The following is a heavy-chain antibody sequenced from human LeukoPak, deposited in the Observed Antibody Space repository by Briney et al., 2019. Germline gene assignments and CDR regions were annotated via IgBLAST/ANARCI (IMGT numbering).Heavy chain of an antibody. J-gene: IGHJ4*02. V-gene: IGHV3-33*03. D-gene: IGHD3-22*01. CDR1: GFTFSSFG. Sequence: PGGSLRLSCAASGFTFSSFGMHWVRQAPGKGLEWVTVIWYDGSDKYYADSVKGRFTISRDNSKNTLHLQMNSLRAEDTAIYYCAKQAYDSPRTDFDYWGQGTLVTVSS. CDR2: IWYDGSDK. CDR3: AKQAYDSPRTDFDY.